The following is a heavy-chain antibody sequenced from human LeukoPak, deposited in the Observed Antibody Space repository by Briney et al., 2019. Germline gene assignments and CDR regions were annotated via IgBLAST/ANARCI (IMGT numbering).Heavy chain of an antibody. J-gene: IGHJ4*02. CDR2: ISGSGGST. V-gene: IGHV3-23*01. CDR3: ARDLYRGGPDS. CDR1: GFIFSSYA. Sequence: GGSLRLSCAASGFIFSSYAMSWVRQAPGKGLEWVSTISGSGGSTYYADSVKGRFTISRDNSKNTVYLQMNSLRAEDTAVYYCARDLYRGGPDSWGQGTLVTVSS. D-gene: IGHD3-10*01.